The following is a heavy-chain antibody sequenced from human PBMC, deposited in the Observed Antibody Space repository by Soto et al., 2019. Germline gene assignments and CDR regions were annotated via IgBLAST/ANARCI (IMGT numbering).Heavy chain of an antibody. V-gene: IGHV1-69*02. CDR3: ARGGAVVVPGAVDRHNWFDP. CDR1: GGTFSSYS. CDR2: VIPILGMA. Sequence: QVQLVQSGAEVKKPGPSAKVSCEASGGTFSSYSFSWVRQAPGQGLEWMGRVIPILGMANYAQKFQGRVTITADKSTSTVYMELSSLRSEDTAVYYCARGGAVVVPGAVDRHNWFDPWGQGTLVTVSS. D-gene: IGHD2-2*01. J-gene: IGHJ5*02.